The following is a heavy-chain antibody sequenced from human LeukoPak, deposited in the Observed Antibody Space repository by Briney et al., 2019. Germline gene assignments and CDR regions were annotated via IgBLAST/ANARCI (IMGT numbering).Heavy chain of an antibody. Sequence: GGSLRLSCAASGFTFSSYWMSWVRQAPGKGLEWVANIKEGGSEKYYVDSVKGRFTISRENAKNSLYLQMNSLRAEDTAVYYCARDRWGYSYGGDWGQGTLVTVSS. CDR3: ARDRWGYSYGGD. V-gene: IGHV3-7*01. CDR1: GFTFSSYW. CDR2: IKEGGSEK. D-gene: IGHD5-18*01. J-gene: IGHJ4*02.